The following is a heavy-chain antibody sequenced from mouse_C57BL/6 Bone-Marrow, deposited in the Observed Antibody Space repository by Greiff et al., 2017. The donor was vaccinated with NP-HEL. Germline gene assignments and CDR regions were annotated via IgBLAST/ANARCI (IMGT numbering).Heavy chain of an antibody. D-gene: IGHD2-10*01. J-gene: IGHJ4*01. Sequence: EVKLVESGGGLVKPGGSLKLSCAASGFTFGSYAMSWVRQTPEKRLEWVATISDGGSYTYYPDNVKGRFTISRDNAKNNLYLQMSHLKSEDTAMYYCARDPTTQRGAMDYWGQGTSVTVSS. CDR1: GFTFGSYA. CDR3: ARDPTTQRGAMDY. V-gene: IGHV5-4*01. CDR2: ISDGGSYT.